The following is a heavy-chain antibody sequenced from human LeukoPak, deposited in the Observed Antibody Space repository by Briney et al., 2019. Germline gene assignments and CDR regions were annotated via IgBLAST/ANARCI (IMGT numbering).Heavy chain of an antibody. Sequence: SETLSLTCTVSGGSISSCSYYWGWIRQPPGKGLEWIGSIYYSGSTYYNPSLKSRVTISVDTSKNQFSLKLSSVTAADTAVYYCLLGYYYDSSGYYWRDWGQGTLVTVSS. D-gene: IGHD3-22*01. V-gene: IGHV4-39*01. CDR1: GGSISSCSYY. J-gene: IGHJ4*02. CDR3: LLGYYYDSSGYYWRD. CDR2: IYYSGST.